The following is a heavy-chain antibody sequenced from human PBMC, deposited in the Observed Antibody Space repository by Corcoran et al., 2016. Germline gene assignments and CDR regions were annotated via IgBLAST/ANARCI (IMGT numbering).Heavy chain of an antibody. V-gene: IGHV3-21*01. J-gene: IGHJ4*02. CDR1: GFTFSSYS. CDR3: ARENDYGDYVFDH. Sequence: EVQLVESGGGLVKPGGSLRLSCAASGFTFSSYSMNWVRQAPGKGLEWVSFISGSSTYIYYADSVKGRFTISRDNAKNSLFLQMNSLRADDTGVYYCARENDYGDYVFDHWGQGTLVTVSS. CDR2: ISGSSTYI. D-gene: IGHD4-17*01.